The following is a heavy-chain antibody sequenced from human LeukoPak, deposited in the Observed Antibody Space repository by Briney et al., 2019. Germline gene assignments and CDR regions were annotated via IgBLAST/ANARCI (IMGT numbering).Heavy chain of an antibody. Sequence: PSETLSLTCTVSGGSISSSSYYWGWIRQPPGKGLEWIGSIYYSGSTYYNPSLKSRVTISVDTSKNQFSLKLSSVTAADTAVYYCATALLWFGELFDYWGQGTLVTVSS. CDR3: ATALLWFGELFDY. V-gene: IGHV4-39*01. D-gene: IGHD3-10*01. J-gene: IGHJ4*02. CDR2: IYYSGST. CDR1: GGSISSSSYY.